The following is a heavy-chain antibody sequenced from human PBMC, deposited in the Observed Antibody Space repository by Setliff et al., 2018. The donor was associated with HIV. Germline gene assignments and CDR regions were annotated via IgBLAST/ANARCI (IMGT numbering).Heavy chain of an antibody. Sequence: GASVKVSCKASGGNFSTYGISWVRQAPGQGLEWMGGIIPLFNTSNYAQKLQGRVTITADESTSTAYMELSSLRSEDSAVYYCARDRFCSRGSCYEPNWFDHWGQGTLVTVSS. V-gene: IGHV1-69*13. D-gene: IGHD2-15*01. J-gene: IGHJ5*02. CDR1: GGNFSTYG. CDR2: IIPLFNTS. CDR3: ARDRFCSRGSCYEPNWFDH.